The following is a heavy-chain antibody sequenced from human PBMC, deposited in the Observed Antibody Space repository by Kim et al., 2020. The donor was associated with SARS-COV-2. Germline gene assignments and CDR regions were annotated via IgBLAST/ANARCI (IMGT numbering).Heavy chain of an antibody. CDR1: GFSLSTSGVG. CDR3: AHRNYDFWSGPRPFDY. J-gene: IGHJ4*02. D-gene: IGHD3-3*01. CDR2: IYWDDDK. V-gene: IGHV2-5*02. Sequence: SGPTLVNPTQTLTLTCTFSGFSLSTSGVGVGWIRQPPGKALEWLALIYWDDDKRYSPSLKSRLTITKDTSKNQVVLTMTNMDPVDTATYYCAHRNYDFWSGPRPFDYWGQGTLVTVSS.